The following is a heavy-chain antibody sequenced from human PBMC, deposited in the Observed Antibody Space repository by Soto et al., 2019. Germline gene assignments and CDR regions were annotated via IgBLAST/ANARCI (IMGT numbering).Heavy chain of an antibody. CDR3: ARAVAGGVYYYYGMDV. Sequence: QVQLVQSGAEVKKPGSSVKVSCKASGGTFSSYAINWVRQAPGQGLEWMGGIIPIFGTADYAQKFQGRVTITADDSKSTAYLEMSSLRSEATAVYYCARAVAGGVYYYYGMDVWGQGTTVTVSS. V-gene: IGHV1-69*12. CDR2: IIPIFGTA. CDR1: GGTFSSYA. J-gene: IGHJ6*02. D-gene: IGHD6-19*01.